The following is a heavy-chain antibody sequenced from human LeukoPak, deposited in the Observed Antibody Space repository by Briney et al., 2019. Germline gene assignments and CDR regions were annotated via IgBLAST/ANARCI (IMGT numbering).Heavy chain of an antibody. CDR3: ARRSRGESGWFGLGHYYYYYMDV. D-gene: IGHD6-19*01. V-gene: IGHV4-39*07. CDR1: RGSISTSNYY. CDR2: IFYSGST. J-gene: IGHJ6*03. Sequence: SETLSLTCTVSRGSISTSNYYWGWVRQPPGKALEWIGNIFYSGSTYYSPSLKSRVTISVDTSKNQFSLKLSSVTAADTAVYYCARRSRGESGWFGLGHYYYYYMDVWGKGTTVTISS.